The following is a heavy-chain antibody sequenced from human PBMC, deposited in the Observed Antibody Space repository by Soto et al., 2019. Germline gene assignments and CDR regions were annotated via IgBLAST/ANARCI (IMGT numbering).Heavy chain of an antibody. CDR2: ISHDGSEK. CDR3: AKLVVGVKAIGAPGDWLDP. Sequence: QVQLVESGGGVVQPGDSLRLSCAASGFMFSGYGMHWIRQAPGKGLEWVAVISHDGSEKYYGDSVKGRCTVSRDNSKNTLFLQIDSLRAEDTAVYYCAKLVVGVKAIGAPGDWLDPWGQGALVTVS. CDR1: GFMFSGYG. D-gene: IGHD2-15*01. V-gene: IGHV3-30*18. J-gene: IGHJ5*02.